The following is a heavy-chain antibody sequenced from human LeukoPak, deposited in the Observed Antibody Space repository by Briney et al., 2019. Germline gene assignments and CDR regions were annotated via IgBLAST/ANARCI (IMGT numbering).Heavy chain of an antibody. J-gene: IGHJ6*02. V-gene: IGHV3-74*01. CDR2: INSDGSST. CDR1: GFTFSSYW. D-gene: IGHD3-10*01. Sequence: GRSLRLSCAASGFTFSSYWMHWVRQAPGKGLVWVSRINSDGSSTSYADSVKGRFTISRDNAKNTLYLQMNSLRAEDTAVYYCARDYGSGSWMNYYYYYGMDVWGQGTTVTVSS. CDR3: ARDYGSGSWMNYYYYYGMDV.